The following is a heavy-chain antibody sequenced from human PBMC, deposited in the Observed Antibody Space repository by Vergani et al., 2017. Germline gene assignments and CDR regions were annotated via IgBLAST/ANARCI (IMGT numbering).Heavy chain of an antibody. V-gene: IGHV3-23*04. Sequence: VQLVESGGGVVQPGRSLRLSCAASGFTFSTYAMSWVRQAPGQGLEWVSAISGSADSTYYADSVKGRFTISRDNSKNTLYLQMNSLRAEDTAVYYCAKEGGQLRFVEWLLSYDYWGQGTLVTVSS. CDR1: GFTFSTYA. D-gene: IGHD3-3*01. CDR3: AKEGGQLRFVEWLLSYDY. CDR2: ISGSADST. J-gene: IGHJ4*02.